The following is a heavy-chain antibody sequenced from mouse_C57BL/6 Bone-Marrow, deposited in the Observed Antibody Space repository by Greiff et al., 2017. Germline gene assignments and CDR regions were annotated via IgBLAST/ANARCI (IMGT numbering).Heavy chain of an antibody. D-gene: IGHD1-1*01. J-gene: IGHJ2*01. CDR3: ALDYYGSSPYYFDY. CDR1: GYTFTSYW. CDR2: IDPSDSYT. V-gene: IGHV1-59*01. Sequence: QVQLQQPGAELVRPGTSVKLSCKASGYTFTSYWMHWVKQRPGQGLEWIGVIDPSDSYTNYNQKFKGKATLTVDTSSSTAYMQLSSLTSEDSAVYYCALDYYGSSPYYFDYWGQGTTLTVSS.